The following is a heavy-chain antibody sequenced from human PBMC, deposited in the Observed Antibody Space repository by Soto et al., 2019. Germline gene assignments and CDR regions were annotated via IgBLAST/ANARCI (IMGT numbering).Heavy chain of an antibody. D-gene: IGHD6-13*01. V-gene: IGHV3-73*01. J-gene: IGHJ4*02. CDR2: IRSKANNYAT. CDR3: ARLWPEQEPTCDY. CDR1: GFTFSDSA. Sequence: GGSLRLSCAASGFTFSDSAMHWVRQASGKGLEWVGRIRSKANNYATVYAASVKGRFTISRDDSKNTAYLQMNSLKTEDTALYYSARLWPEQEPTCDYWCRGAVVTVPS.